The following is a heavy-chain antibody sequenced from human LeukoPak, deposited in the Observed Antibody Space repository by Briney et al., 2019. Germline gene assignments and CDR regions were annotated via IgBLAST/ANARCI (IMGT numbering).Heavy chain of an antibody. CDR2: MYYSGST. CDR1: GGSISSGDYY. V-gene: IGHV4-30-4*01. J-gene: IGHJ5*02. CDR3: ARPYYYDSRIDP. Sequence: SQTLSLTCTVSGGSISSGDYYWSWIRQPPGKGLEWLAYMYYSGSTYYNPSLKSRVTMSADTSNNQLSLKLSSVTAADTAVYYCARPYYYDSRIDPWGQGILVTVSS. D-gene: IGHD3-22*01.